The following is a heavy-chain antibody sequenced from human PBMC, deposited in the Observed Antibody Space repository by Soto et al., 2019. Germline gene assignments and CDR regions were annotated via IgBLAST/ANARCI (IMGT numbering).Heavy chain of an antibody. Sequence: QVQLVESGGGVVQPGRSLRLSCAASGFTFSSYGMHWVRQAPGKGLEWVAVISYDGSNKYYADSVKGRFTISRDNSKNKLYLQMNSLRAEDTAVYYCAKDRRGSLDYWGQGTLVTVSS. CDR3: AKDRRGSLDY. D-gene: IGHD6-6*01. CDR2: ISYDGSNK. CDR1: GFTFSSYG. J-gene: IGHJ4*02. V-gene: IGHV3-30*18.